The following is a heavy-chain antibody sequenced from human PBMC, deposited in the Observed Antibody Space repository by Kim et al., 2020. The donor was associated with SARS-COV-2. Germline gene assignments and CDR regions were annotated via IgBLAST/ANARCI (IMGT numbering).Heavy chain of an antibody. Sequence: PSLKSRATLSVDTSKNQFSLKLSSVTAADTAVYYCARDREGYSSGWYHDYWGQGTLVTVSS. V-gene: IGHV4-59*01. CDR3: ARDREGYSSGWYHDY. J-gene: IGHJ4*02. D-gene: IGHD6-19*01.